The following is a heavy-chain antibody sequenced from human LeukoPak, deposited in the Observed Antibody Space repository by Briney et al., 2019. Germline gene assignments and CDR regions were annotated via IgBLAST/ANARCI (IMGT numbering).Heavy chain of an antibody. CDR2: IYHSVST. V-gene: IGHV4-59*08. CDR3: ARHIYGDYRVDL. D-gene: IGHD4-17*01. CDR1: VGSIGSDY. J-gene: IGHJ2*01. Sequence: SETLSLTSTLSVGSIGSDYWSSIRQPPGKGLEWIGYIYHSVSTNYNPSLQSRVTISVDTSKDQFSLKLSSVTAADTAVYYCARHIYGDYRVDLWGRGTLVTVSS.